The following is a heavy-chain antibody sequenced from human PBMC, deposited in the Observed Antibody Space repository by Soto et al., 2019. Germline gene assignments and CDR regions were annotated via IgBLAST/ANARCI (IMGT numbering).Heavy chain of an antibody. CDR2: VHISRHS. CDR1: GGSVRAPDW. J-gene: IGHJ5*01. V-gene: IGHV4-4*02. D-gene: IGHD1-1*01. Sequence: QVHLQESGPGLVAPSGTLSLTCTLSGGSVRAPDWWNWVRQSPDQGLEWIAEVHISRHSNYNRSLRGRAGVSIDSSKNQFYLNLNSVTAAATAIYYCARVRQGCSANNCYFDPWGQGTQATIAS. CDR3: ARVRQGCSANNCYFDP.